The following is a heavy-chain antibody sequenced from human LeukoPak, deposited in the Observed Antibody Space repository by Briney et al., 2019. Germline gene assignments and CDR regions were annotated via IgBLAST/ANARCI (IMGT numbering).Heavy chain of an antibody. V-gene: IGHV3-7*01. J-gene: IGHJ4*02. CDR3: ARAYAGDFDY. D-gene: IGHD3-10*01. CDR1: VFTFSSYW. Sequence: GGSLRLPCAASVFTFSSYWMSWVRQAPGKGLVWVANIKQDGSEKYYVDSVKGRFTNSRDNAKNSLYLQMNSLRGEDTAVYYCARAYAGDFDYWGQGTLVTVSS. CDR2: IKQDGSEK.